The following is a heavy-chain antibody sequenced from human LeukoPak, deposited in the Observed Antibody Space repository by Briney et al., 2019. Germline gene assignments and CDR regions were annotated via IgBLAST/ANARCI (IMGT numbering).Heavy chain of an antibody. D-gene: IGHD6-13*01. CDR1: GYTFTSYD. CDR3: ARGQDSSSWNDWFDP. Sequence: SVKVSCKASGYTFTSYDINWVRQATGQGLECMGWMNPNSGNTGYAQKFQGRGTMTRNTSISTAYMELSSLRSQDTAVYYCARGQDSSSWNDWFDPRGQGTLVTVAS. V-gene: IGHV1-8*01. J-gene: IGHJ5*02. CDR2: MNPNSGNT.